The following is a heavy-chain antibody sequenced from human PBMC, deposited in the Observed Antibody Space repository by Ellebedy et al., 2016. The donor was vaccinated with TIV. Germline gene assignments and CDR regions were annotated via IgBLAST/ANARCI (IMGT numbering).Heavy chain of an antibody. J-gene: IGHJ3*02. D-gene: IGHD3-16*01. Sequence: GESLKISCVVSGFTVNSNYMSWVRQAPGKGLEWVSVISVGGSTYYADSVKGRFTISRDNSKHTLFLQMNSLRAEDTAVYYCASETFNDVDLELWGLFDMWGQGTTVTVPS. CDR1: GFTVNSNY. CDR2: ISVGGST. V-gene: IGHV3-66*01. CDR3: ASETFNDVDLELWGLFDM.